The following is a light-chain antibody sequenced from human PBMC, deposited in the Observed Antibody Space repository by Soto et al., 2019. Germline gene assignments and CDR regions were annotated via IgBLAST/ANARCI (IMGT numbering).Light chain of an antibody. J-gene: IGKJ4*01. CDR3: QQCGSSPLT. Sequence: EIVLPQFPGTLSLSPGESATLSCRASQSVSSSYLAWYQQKPGQAPRVLISGASSRASGIPDRFSGSGSGTDYTLTISRLEPEEFAVYYCQQCGSSPLTFGVGTRVEIK. CDR2: GAS. V-gene: IGKV3-20*01. CDR1: QSVSSSY.